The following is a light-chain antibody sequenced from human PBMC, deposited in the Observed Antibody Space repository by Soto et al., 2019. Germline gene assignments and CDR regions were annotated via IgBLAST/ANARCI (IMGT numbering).Light chain of an antibody. V-gene: IGKV1-39*01. CDR3: QQSDNMPRT. J-gene: IGKJ5*01. CDR1: GNVSHY. Sequence: GDRNSTTERRVGNVSHYLNWYQLIPGKAPKVLISAAARLQSGVPSRFSGSGSGTDFTLTVSSLQPEDFVTYFCQQSDNMPRTFGQGTRLEIK. CDR2: AAA.